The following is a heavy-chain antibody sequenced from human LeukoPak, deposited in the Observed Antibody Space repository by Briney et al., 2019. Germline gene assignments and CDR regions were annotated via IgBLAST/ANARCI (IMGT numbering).Heavy chain of an antibody. V-gene: IGHV4-59*01. D-gene: IGHD1-26*01. Sequence: PSEPLSLTCTVSGGSISSYYWSWIRQPSGKGLEWIGYIYYSGSTNYNPSLKSRVTISVDTSKNQFSLKLSSVTAADTAVYYCARALVGATIDYWGQGTLVTVSS. CDR2: IYYSGST. CDR3: ARALVGATIDY. J-gene: IGHJ4*02. CDR1: GGSISSYY.